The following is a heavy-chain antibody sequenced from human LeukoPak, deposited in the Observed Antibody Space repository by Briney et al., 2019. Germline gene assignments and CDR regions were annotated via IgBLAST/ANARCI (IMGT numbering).Heavy chain of an antibody. CDR3: ARDPGSYRYFFDY. V-gene: IGHV3-11*01. J-gene: IGHJ4*02. D-gene: IGHD3-16*02. CDR2: ISDSVTTT. Sequence: GGSLRLSCAASRFTFSDFYMSSFSDFYMSWIRQAPGKGLEWVSYISDSVTTTYYADSVKGRFTISRDNAKNSLYLQMNSLRAEDTAVYYCARDPGSYRYFFDYWGQGTLVTVSS. CDR1: RFTFSDFY.